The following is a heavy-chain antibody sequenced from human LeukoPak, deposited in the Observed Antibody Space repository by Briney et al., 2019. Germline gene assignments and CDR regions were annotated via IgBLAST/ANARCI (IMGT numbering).Heavy chain of an antibody. CDR2: ISSSSTTT. V-gene: IGHV3-48*01. CDR1: GFTFSGYS. D-gene: IGHD2-8*01. CDR3: ARSPPLRYCTNGVCYYFDC. J-gene: IGHJ4*02. Sequence: GGSLRLSCAASGFTFSGYSMNWVHQAPGKGLEWVSYISSSSTTTYYADSVKGRFTISRDNAKNSLYLQMNSLRAEDTAVYYCARSPPLRYCTNGVCYYFDCWGQGTLVTVSS.